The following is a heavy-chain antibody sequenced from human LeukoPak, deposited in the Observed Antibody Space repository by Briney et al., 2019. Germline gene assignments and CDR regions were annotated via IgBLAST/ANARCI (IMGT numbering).Heavy chain of an antibody. D-gene: IGHD6-19*01. Sequence: PSETLSLTCTVSGGSISSSSYYWGWIRQPPGKGLEWIGSIYYSGSTYYNPSLKSRVTISVDTSKNQFSLKLSSVTAADTAVYYCARNLYSSGWLLLGYGMDVWGQGTTVTVSS. CDR1: GGSISSSSYY. J-gene: IGHJ6*02. CDR2: IYYSGST. V-gene: IGHV4-39*07. CDR3: ARNLYSSGWLLLGYGMDV.